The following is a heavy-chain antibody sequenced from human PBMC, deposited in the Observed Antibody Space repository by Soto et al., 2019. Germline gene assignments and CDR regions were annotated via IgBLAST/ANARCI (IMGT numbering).Heavy chain of an antibody. V-gene: IGHV4-59*08. CDR3: ARHVPSRKPGGPLDY. Sequence: SETLALTCTVSGGSISSYYWSWIRQPPGKGLEWIGYIYYSGSTNYNPSLKSRVTISVDTSKNQFSLKLSAVTAADTAVYFCARHVPSRKPGGPLDYWGQGILVTVSS. CDR1: GGSISSYY. CDR2: IYYSGST. J-gene: IGHJ4*02. D-gene: IGHD2-15*01.